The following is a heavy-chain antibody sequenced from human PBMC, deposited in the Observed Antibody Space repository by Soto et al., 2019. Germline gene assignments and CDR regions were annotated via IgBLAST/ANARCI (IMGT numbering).Heavy chain of an antibody. CDR1: GFTFSDYY. V-gene: IGHV3-11*01. CDR2: ISSSGSTI. Sequence: QVQLVESGGGLVKPGGSLRLFCAASGFTFSDYYMSWIRQAPGKGLEWVSYISSSGSTIYYADSVKGRFTISRDNAKNSLYLQMNSLKAEDTAVYYCARDRAKGYYDRSGYYLTYWGQGTLVTVSS. CDR3: ARDRAKGYYDRSGYYLTY. D-gene: IGHD3-22*01. J-gene: IGHJ4*02.